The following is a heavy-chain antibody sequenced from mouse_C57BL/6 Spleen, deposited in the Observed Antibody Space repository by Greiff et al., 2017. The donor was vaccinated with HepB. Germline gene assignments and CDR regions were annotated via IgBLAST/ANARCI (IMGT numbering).Heavy chain of an antibody. CDR3: APVVATPFAY. CDR1: GYAFSSYW. Sequence: VQVVESGAELVKPGASVKISCKASGYAFSSYWMNWVKQRPGKGLEWIGQIYPGDGDTNYNGKFKGKATLTADKSSSTAYMQLSSLTSEDSAVYFCAPVVATPFAYWGQGTLVTVSA. V-gene: IGHV1-80*01. CDR2: IYPGDGDT. D-gene: IGHD1-1*01. J-gene: IGHJ3*01.